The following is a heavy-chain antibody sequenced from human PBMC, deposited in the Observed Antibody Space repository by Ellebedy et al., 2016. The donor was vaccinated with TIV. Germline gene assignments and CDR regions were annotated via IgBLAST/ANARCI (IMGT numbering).Heavy chain of an antibody. Sequence: SGPTLVKPTQTLTLTCTFSGFSLSTSGVVVRWILQPPGKALEWLALIYWNDDKRYSPSLKTRLTISKDTSKNQVVLTMTNMDPVDTATFYCARARIAVAGTKSVNYYYGMDVWGQGTTVTVSS. V-gene: IGHV2-5*01. J-gene: IGHJ6*02. D-gene: IGHD6-19*01. CDR3: ARARIAVAGTKSVNYYYGMDV. CDR2: IYWNDDK. CDR1: GFSLSTSGVV.